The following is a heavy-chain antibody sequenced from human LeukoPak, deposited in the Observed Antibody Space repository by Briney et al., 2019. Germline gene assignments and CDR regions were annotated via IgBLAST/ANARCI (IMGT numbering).Heavy chain of an antibody. J-gene: IGHJ4*02. CDR3: ARDSSVRGVMRY. D-gene: IGHD3-10*01. V-gene: IGHV3-48*03. Sequence: PGGSLRLSCAASGFTFSSYEMNGVRQAPGKGLEWVSYISSSGSTIYYADSVKGRFTISRDNAKNSLYLQMNSLRAEDTAVYYCARDSSVRGVMRYWGQGTLVTVSS. CDR1: GFTFSSYE. CDR2: ISSSGSTI.